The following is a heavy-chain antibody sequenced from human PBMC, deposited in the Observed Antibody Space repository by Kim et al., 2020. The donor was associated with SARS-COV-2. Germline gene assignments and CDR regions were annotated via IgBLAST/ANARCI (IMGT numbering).Heavy chain of an antibody. CDR1: GFTFSGHA. J-gene: IGHJ4*02. CDR3: APRVVRFSGAGVPFDY. D-gene: IGHD3-3*01. CDR2: ISGSGDST. Sequence: GGSLRLSCAASGFTFSGHAMSWVRQPPGKGLQWVSAISGSGDSTHYADSVQGRFTISRDNSRNTLYLQMNSLRAEDMAMYYCAPRVVRFSGAGVPFDYWGQGALVIVSS. V-gene: IGHV3-23*01.